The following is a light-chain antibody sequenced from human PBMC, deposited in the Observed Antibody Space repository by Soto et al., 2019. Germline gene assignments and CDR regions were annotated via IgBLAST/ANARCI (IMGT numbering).Light chain of an antibody. V-gene: IGKV1-39*01. CDR2: AAS. J-gene: IGKJ1*01. CDR3: QQSYSTLWT. CDR1: QRITSY. Sequence: DIQMTQLQSPLSPSEEDRVTIPCRASQRITSYLNWYQQKPGKAPKLLIYAASSLQSGVPSRFSGSGSGTDFTLTISSLQPEDFATYYCQQSYSTLWTFGQGTKVEIK.